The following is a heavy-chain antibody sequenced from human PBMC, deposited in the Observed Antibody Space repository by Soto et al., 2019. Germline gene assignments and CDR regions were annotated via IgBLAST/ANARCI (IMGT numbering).Heavy chain of an antibody. Sequence: GGSLRLSCAASVFTFSSYSMNWVRQAPGKGLEWVSSISSSSSYIYYADSVKGRFTISRDNAKNSLYLQMNSLRAEDTAVYYCARGKYSSGSRWFDPWGQGTLVTVSS. V-gene: IGHV3-21*01. CDR1: VFTFSSYS. J-gene: IGHJ5*02. CDR2: ISSSSSYI. D-gene: IGHD6-19*01. CDR3: ARGKYSSGSRWFDP.